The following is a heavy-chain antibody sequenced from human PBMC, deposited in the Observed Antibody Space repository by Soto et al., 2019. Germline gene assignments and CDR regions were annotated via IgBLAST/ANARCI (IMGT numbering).Heavy chain of an antibody. V-gene: IGHV3-7*01. J-gene: IGHJ3*02. CDR1: GFSLSNYW. CDR3: ARDRPGSYDGLDI. D-gene: IGHD3-10*01. CDR2: IKQDGSLR. Sequence: GGSLRLSCTASGFSLSNYWMTWVRQAPGKGLEWVANIKQDGSLRYSIDSVKGRFTISRDDAKNSVYLQMNSLRVEDTAVYYCARDRPGSYDGLDIWGQGTMVTVSS.